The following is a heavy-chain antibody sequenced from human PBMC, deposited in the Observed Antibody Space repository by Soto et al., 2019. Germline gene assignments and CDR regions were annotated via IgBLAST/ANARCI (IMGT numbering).Heavy chain of an antibody. CDR2: ISGSGGST. CDR1: GFTFSSYA. CDR3: AKPHADYDILTGHYYYYYMDV. D-gene: IGHD3-9*01. Sequence: EVQLLESGGGLVQPGGSLRLSCAASGFTFSSYAMSWVRQAPGKGLEWVSAISGSGGSTYYADSVKGRFTISRDNSKNTLYLQMNSLRAEDTAVYYCAKPHADYDILTGHYYYYYMDVWGKGTTVTVSS. V-gene: IGHV3-23*01. J-gene: IGHJ6*03.